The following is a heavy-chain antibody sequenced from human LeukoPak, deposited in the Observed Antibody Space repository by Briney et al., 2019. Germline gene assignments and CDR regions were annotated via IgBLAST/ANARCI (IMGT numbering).Heavy chain of an antibody. Sequence: PSETLSLTCTVSGGSISSSSYFWGWIRQSPGKGLEWIGSIYYSGTTYYNPSLKSRVTISVDTSKNQFSLKLSSVTAADTAVYYCAKLQGAAASSDWFDPWGQGTLVTVSS. J-gene: IGHJ5*02. V-gene: IGHV4-39*01. CDR3: AKLQGAAASSDWFDP. CDR1: GGSISSSSYF. CDR2: IYYSGTT. D-gene: IGHD6-13*01.